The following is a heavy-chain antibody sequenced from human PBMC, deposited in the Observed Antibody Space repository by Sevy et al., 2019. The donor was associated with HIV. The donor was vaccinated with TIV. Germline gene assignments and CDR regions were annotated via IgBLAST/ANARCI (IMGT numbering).Heavy chain of an antibody. V-gene: IGHV3-30*18. CDR1: GFTFSSYG. CDR2: ISYDGSNK. J-gene: IGHJ4*02. Sequence: GGSLRLSCAASGFTFSSYGVHWVRQAPGKGLEWVAVISYDGSNKYYADSVKGRFTISRDNSKNTLYLQMNSLRAEDTAVYYCAKDQNDSTEDYWGQGTLVTVSS. D-gene: IGHD3-22*01. CDR3: AKDQNDSTEDY.